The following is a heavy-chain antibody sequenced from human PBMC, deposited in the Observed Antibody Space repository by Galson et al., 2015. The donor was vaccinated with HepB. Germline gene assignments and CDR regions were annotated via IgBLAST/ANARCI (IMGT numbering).Heavy chain of an antibody. CDR1: GFTFSSFA. V-gene: IGHV3-30*04. CDR2: ISYDGGNK. J-gene: IGHJ6*02. Sequence: SLRLSCAASGFTFSSFAFHWVRQAPGKGLEWVAVISYDGGNKYYADSVKGQFTISRDNSENTLYLQMNSLRAEDTAVYYCARAAHCSSTSCYNYYYYYGMDVWGQGTTVTVSS. D-gene: IGHD2-2*01. CDR3: ARAAHCSSTSCYNYYYYYGMDV.